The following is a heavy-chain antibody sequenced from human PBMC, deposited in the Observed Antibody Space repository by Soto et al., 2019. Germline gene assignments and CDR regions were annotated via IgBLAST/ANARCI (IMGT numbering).Heavy chain of an antibody. Sequence: QITLKESGPTVVRPTQTLTLTCTFSGFSLTTYGEGVGWVRQPPVKALEWLALVYWDGDNRFSPSLKTRLTVAKDTSKNHVVLIMTNMDPLDTATYLCAHRLNLNSNWNYGRFDFWGQGTLVTVPS. J-gene: IGHJ4*02. CDR1: GFSLTTYGEG. V-gene: IGHV2-5*02. CDR2: VYWDGDN. CDR3: AHRLNLNSNWNYGRFDF. D-gene: IGHD1-7*01.